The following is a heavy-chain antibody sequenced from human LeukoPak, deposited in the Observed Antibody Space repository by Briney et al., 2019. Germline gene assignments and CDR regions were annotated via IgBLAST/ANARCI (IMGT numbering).Heavy chain of an antibody. CDR2: IYHSGST. V-gene: IGHV4-4*02. J-gene: IGHJ4*02. CDR1: GFTFSSYW. CDR3: ARRPLRGVYFDY. D-gene: IGHD2-15*01. Sequence: GSLRLSCAASGFTFSSYWMDWVRQPPGKGLEWIGEIYHSGSTNYNPSLKSRVTIAVDKSKNQFSLKLSSVTAADTAVYYCARRPLRGVYFDYWGQGTLVTVSS.